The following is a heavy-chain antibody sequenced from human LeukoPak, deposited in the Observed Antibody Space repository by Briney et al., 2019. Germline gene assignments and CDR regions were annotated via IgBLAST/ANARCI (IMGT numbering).Heavy chain of an antibody. CDR3: ARDRYYYDSSGYYELDY. J-gene: IGHJ4*02. V-gene: IGHV1-18*04. Sequence: ASVKVSCKASGYTFTSYGISWVRQAPGQGLGGRGWISAYNGNTNYAQKLQGRVSMTTDTSTRTAYMELRSLRSDDTAVYYCARDRYYYDSSGYYELDYWGQGTLVTVSS. CDR2: ISAYNGNT. D-gene: IGHD3-22*01. CDR1: GYTFTSYG.